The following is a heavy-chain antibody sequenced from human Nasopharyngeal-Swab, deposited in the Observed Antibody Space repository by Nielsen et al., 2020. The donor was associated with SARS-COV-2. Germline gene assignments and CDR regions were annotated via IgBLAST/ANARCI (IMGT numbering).Heavy chain of an antibody. V-gene: IGHV1-24*01. CDR3: ARDVSYKFDT. CDR1: GYTLTELS. CDR2: FDPEDGET. J-gene: IGHJ5*02. Sequence: ASVKVSCKVSGYTLTELSMHWVRQAPGKGLEWRGGFDPEDGETIYAQKFQGRVTMTEDTSTDTAYMDLRSLGSDDTAVYYCARDVSYKFDTWGQGTLVTVSS. D-gene: IGHD1-14*01.